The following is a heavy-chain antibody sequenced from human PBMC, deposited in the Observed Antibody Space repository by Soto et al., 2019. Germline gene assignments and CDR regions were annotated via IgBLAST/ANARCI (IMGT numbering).Heavy chain of an antibody. CDR2: ISSSGSNI. CDR3: ARVVGGYCSGGSCSGWFDP. J-gene: IGHJ5*02. D-gene: IGHD2-15*01. Sequence: GGSLRLSCAASGFTFSSYEMNWVRQAPGKGLEWVSYISSSGSNIYYADSVKGRFTISRDNAKNSLFLQMNSLRAEDTAVYYCARVVGGYCSGGSCSGWFDPWGQGTLVTSPQ. V-gene: IGHV3-48*03. CDR1: GFTFSSYE.